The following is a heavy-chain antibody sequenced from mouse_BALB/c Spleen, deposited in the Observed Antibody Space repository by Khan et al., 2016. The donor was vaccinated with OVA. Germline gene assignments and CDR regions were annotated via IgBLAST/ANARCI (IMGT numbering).Heavy chain of an antibody. D-gene: IGHD1-1*02. CDR2: ISYGGSYT. V-gene: IGHV5-4*02. J-gene: IGHJ3*01. CDR1: GFTFSDYY. Sequence: EVELVESGGGLVKPGGSLKLSCAASGFTFSDYYMYWVRQTPEKRLEWVATISYGGSYTYYPDSVKGRFPISRDNAKNNLYLQMSSLKSEDTAMYYCARAGYGGFAYWGQGTLVTVSA. CDR3: ARAGYGGFAY.